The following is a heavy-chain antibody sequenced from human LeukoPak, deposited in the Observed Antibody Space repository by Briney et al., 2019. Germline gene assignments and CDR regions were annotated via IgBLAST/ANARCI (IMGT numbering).Heavy chain of an antibody. J-gene: IGHJ3*02. D-gene: IGHD1-1*01. Sequence: GGSLRLSCAASGFTFSGFWMHWVRQAPGKGLVWVSCISFDGSDATYADSVKGRFTISRDNAKNTLHLQMDSLTVEDTAVYYCARDPLHWNDGVDDSFDIWGQGTMVTVSS. CDR1: GFTFSGFW. CDR3: ARDPLHWNDGVDDSFDI. CDR2: ISFDGSDA. V-gene: IGHV3-74*01.